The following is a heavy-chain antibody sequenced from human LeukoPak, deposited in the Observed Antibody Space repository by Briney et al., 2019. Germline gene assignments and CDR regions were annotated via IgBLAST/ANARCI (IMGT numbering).Heavy chain of an antibody. V-gene: IGHV3-30*02. CDR1: GFTFNKYG. Sequence: GGSLRLSCAASGFTFNKYGMHWVRQAPGKGLEWVALIWYDGSNRNYADSVKGRFTISRDNSKNTLDLQMNSLRAEDTAVYYCAKDKIVGSTGWYYFDYWGQGTLVTVSS. CDR3: AKDKIVGSTGWYYFDY. CDR2: IWYDGSNR. J-gene: IGHJ4*02. D-gene: IGHD6-19*01.